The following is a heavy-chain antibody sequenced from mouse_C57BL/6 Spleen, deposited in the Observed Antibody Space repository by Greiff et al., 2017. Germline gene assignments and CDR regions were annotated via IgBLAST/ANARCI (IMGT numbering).Heavy chain of an antibody. J-gene: IGHJ4*01. CDR3: ARRGFYYAMDY. V-gene: IGHV1-81*01. CDR1: GYTFTSYG. Sequence: VHLVESGAELARPGASVKLSCKASGYTFTSYGISWVKQRTGQGLEWIGEIYPRSGNTYYNEKFKGKATLTADKSSSTAYMELRSLTSEDSAVYFCARRGFYYAMDYWGQGTSVTVSS. CDR2: IYPRSGNT.